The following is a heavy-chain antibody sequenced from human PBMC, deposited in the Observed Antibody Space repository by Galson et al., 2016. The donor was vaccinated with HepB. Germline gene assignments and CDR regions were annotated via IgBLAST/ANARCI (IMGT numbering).Heavy chain of an antibody. D-gene: IGHD1-1*01. CDR1: DFSLFTSGVG. Sequence: PALVKPTQTLTLTCTFSDFSLFTSGVGVGWIRQPPGKALEWLALVYWDDDNRYSPSLKSRLTITKDTSKNQVVLTMTNRDPVDTAAYYSAHSLGGKNWNWFDPWGQGNLVTVSS. V-gene: IGHV2-5*02. CDR2: VYWDDDN. J-gene: IGHJ5*02. CDR3: AHSLGGKNWNWFDP.